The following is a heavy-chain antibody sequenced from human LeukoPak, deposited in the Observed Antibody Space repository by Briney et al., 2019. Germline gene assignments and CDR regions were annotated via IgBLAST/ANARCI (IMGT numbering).Heavy chain of an antibody. CDR1: GYSFATYW. J-gene: IGHJ5*02. D-gene: IGHD1-1*01. Sequence: GESLKISCKGSGYSFATYWIAWVRQPPGKGLEWMGIIYPDDSDTRYSPSFRGQVTISADKSISTAYLQWSSLQASDTAMYYCAISRGEGAGRRGGYQNNWFDPWGQGTLVTVSS. CDR2: IYPDDSDT. V-gene: IGHV5-51*01. CDR3: AISRGEGAGRRGGYQNNWFDP.